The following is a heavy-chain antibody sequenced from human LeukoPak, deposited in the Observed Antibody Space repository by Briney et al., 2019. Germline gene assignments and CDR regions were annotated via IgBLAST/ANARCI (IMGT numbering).Heavy chain of an antibody. CDR2: ISSSSSYI. D-gene: IGHD5-24*01. CDR1: GFTFSSYS. Sequence: PGGSLRLSCAASGFTFSSYSMNWVRQAPGKGLEWVSSISSSSSYIYYADSVKGRFTISRDNSENTVYLQMNSLRAEDTAVYYCAKGAGGSYGLYYFDYWGQGILVTVSS. J-gene: IGHJ4*02. V-gene: IGHV3-21*04. CDR3: AKGAGGSYGLYYFDY.